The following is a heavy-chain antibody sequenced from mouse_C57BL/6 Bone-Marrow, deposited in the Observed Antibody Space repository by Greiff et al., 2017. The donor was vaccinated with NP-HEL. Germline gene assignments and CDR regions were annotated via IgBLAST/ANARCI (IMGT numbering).Heavy chain of an antibody. Sequence: QVQLQQSGAELVKPGASVKISCKASGYTFTDYYINWVKQRPGQGLEWIGKIGPGSGSTYYNEKFKGKATLTADKSSSIAYMQLSSLTSEDSAVYFCAVLTGRAGDYFDYWGQGTTLTVSS. CDR3: AVLTGRAGDYFDY. CDR1: GYTFTDYY. D-gene: IGHD4-1*01. J-gene: IGHJ2*01. CDR2: IGPGSGST. V-gene: IGHV1-77*01.